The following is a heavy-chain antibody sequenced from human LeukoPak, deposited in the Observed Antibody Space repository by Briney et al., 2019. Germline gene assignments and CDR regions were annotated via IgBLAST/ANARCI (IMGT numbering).Heavy chain of an antibody. Sequence: PSETLSLTCTVSGGSISSGSYYWSWIRQPAGKGLEWIGRIYTSGSTNYNPSLKGRVTISVDTSKNQFSLKLSSMTAADTAVYYCASSEKDEVLRFLEWSPGFDYWGQGTLVTVSS. CDR2: IYTSGST. CDR3: ASSEKDEVLRFLEWSPGFDY. CDR1: GGSISSGSYY. J-gene: IGHJ4*02. V-gene: IGHV4-61*02. D-gene: IGHD3-3*01.